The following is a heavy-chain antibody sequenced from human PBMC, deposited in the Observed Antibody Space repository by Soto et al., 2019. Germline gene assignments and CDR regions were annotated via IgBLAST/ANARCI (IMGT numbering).Heavy chain of an antibody. D-gene: IGHD6-19*01. Sequence: QVQLQESGPGLVKPSGTLSLTCAVSGDSISSPKWWTWLRQPPGKGLVWIGDLLHSGTTNYNPSLKSRVILSVDKSQNQFSLSLTSVTAADTAIYYCAYSSGWYRHDVWGQGTSVTVSS. CDR3: AYSSGWYRHDV. CDR2: LLHSGTT. J-gene: IGHJ3*01. CDR1: GDSISSPKW. V-gene: IGHV4-4*02.